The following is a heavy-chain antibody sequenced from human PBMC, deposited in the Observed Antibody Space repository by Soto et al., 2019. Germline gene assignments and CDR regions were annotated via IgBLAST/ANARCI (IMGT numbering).Heavy chain of an antibody. CDR2: INPSGGST. CDR1: GYTFTSYY. CDR3: AREAVPAAIFLSYGMDV. V-gene: IGHV1-46*01. Sequence: SEKVSCKASGYTFTSYYMHWVRQAPGQGLEWMGIINPSGGSTSYAQKFQGRVTMTRDTSTSTVYMELSSLRSEDTAVYYCAREAVPAAIFLSYGMDVWGQGTTVTVSS. D-gene: IGHD2-2*01. J-gene: IGHJ6*02.